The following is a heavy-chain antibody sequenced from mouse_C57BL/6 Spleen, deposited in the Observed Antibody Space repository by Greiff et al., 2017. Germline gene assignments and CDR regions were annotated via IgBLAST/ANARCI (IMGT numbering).Heavy chain of an antibody. Sequence: EVMLVESGEGLVKPGGSLKLSCAASGFTFSSYAMSWVRQTPEKRLEWVAYISSGGDYIYYADTVKGRFTISRDNARNTLYLQMSSLKSEDTAMYYCTRGQTAQATSAMDYWGQGTSVTVSS. CDR1: GFTFSSYA. V-gene: IGHV5-9-1*02. CDR2: ISSGGDYI. D-gene: IGHD3-2*02. CDR3: TRGQTAQATSAMDY. J-gene: IGHJ4*01.